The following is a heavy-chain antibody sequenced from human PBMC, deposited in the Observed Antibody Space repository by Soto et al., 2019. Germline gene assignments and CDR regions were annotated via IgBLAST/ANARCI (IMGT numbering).Heavy chain of an antibody. CDR1: GDSVSSSSVT. D-gene: IGHD1-26*01. J-gene: IGHJ5*01. Sequence: SQTLSLTCAISGDSVSSSSVTWNWIRQSPSRGLEWLGRAYYRSKWYNDYAESVKSRITINPDTSKNQFSLHLNSVTPEDTAFYYCVRLIGNSWLDFWGQGTLGTLSS. CDR3: VRLIGNSWLDF. CDR2: AYYRSKWYN. V-gene: IGHV6-1*01.